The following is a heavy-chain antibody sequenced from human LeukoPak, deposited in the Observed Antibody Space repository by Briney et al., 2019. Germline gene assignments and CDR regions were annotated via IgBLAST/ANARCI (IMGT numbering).Heavy chain of an antibody. V-gene: IGHV3-74*03. CDR3: ARGGPDHAFDI. Sequence: GGSLRLSCAAPGFTFRNYWIYWVRQAPGKGLVYVSRINNDGGGTTYTDSVKGRFTISRDNGKNGVYLQMNSLRPDDTAMYYCARGGPDHAFDIWGQGTMVTVSS. CDR1: GFTFRNYW. D-gene: IGHD1-14*01. CDR2: INNDGGGT. J-gene: IGHJ3*02.